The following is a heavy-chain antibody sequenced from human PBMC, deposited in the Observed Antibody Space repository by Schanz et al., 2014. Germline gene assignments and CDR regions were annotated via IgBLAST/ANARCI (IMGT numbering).Heavy chain of an antibody. V-gene: IGHV1-18*01. J-gene: IGHJ4*02. D-gene: IGHD5-18*01. CDR2: INVYNGNT. CDR1: GYSFTSYG. Sequence: QVQLVQSGPEVKKPGASVKVSCKASGYSFTSYGISWVRQVPGQGLEWMGWINVYNGNTDYAHKLLGRVTMTTDSSTSTAYMELARLTSDDTAVYFCARDRVYSYGLPADYWGQGTLVTVSS. CDR3: ARDRVYSYGLPADY.